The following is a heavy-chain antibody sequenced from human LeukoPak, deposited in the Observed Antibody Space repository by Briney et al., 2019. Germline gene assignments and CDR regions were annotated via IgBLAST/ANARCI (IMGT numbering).Heavy chain of an antibody. CDR1: GYSISSGYY. J-gene: IGHJ5*02. Sequence: SETLSLTCTVSGYSISSGYYWAWIRQPPGKGLEWIGSIYYTGSTYYNPSLKSRVTISVDTSKNQFSLKLSSVTAADTAVYYCARGSGSPMGWFDPWGQGTLVTVSS. CDR2: IYYTGST. D-gene: IGHD3-10*01. V-gene: IGHV4-38-2*02. CDR3: ARGSGSPMGWFDP.